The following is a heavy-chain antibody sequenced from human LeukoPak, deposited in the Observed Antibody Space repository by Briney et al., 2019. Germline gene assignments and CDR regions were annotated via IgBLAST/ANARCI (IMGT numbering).Heavy chain of an antibody. V-gene: IGHV1-18*01. J-gene: IGHJ5*01. CDR1: GYTFTSYV. CDR2: ISAYNGNT. CDR3: ARVAGWSEENWFDS. Sequence: ASVKVSCKASGYTFTSYVISWVRQAPGRGLEWMGWISAYNGNTKYEQKLQGRVTMTTDTSTSTAYMELRSLRSDDTAVYYCARVAGWSEENWFDSWGQGTLVTVSS.